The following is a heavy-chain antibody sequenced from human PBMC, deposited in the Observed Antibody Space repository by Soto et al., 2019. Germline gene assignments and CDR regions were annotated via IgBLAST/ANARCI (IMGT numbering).Heavy chain of an antibody. V-gene: IGHV3-23*01. Sequence: GGSLRLSCAASGFIFSSHWMHWVRQAPGKGLEWVSAISGSRGSTYYADSVKGRFTISRDNSKNTLYLQMNSLRAEDTAVYYCAKGFRGYSFYCMDAWGQGTTVTVSS. J-gene: IGHJ6*02. D-gene: IGHD5-18*01. CDR2: ISGSRGST. CDR3: AKGFRGYSFYCMDA. CDR1: GFIFSSHW.